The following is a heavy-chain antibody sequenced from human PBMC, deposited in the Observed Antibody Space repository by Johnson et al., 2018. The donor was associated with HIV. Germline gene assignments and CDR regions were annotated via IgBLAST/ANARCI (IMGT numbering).Heavy chain of an antibody. CDR2: IWYDGSNK. V-gene: IGHV3-33*06. J-gene: IGHJ3*01. D-gene: IGHD4-17*01. CDR1: GFTFSNYG. Sequence: QVQLVESGGGVVQPGRSLRLSCAASGFTFSNYGMHWVRQAPGKGLEWVAVIWYDGSNKYYADSVKGRFTISRDNSKNTLYLQMNSLRAEDTAMYFCAKDLGDYGDSGRYVFDVWGQGTMVTVSS. CDR3: AKDLGDYGDSGRYVFDV.